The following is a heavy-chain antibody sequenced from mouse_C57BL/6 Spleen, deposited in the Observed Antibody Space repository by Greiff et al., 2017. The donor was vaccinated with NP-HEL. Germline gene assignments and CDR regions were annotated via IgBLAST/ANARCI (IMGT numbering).Heavy chain of an antibody. CDR3: APDGYDYAMEY. V-gene: IGHV1-64*01. CDR1: GYTFTSYW. D-gene: IGHD2-3*01. Sequence: VQLQQPGAELVKPGASVKLSCKASGYTFTSYWMHWVKQRPGQGLAWIGMIHPNSGSTNYNEKFKSKATLTVDKSSSPAYMQLSSLTSEDSAVYYCAPDGYDYAMEYWGKGNSVTVSS. CDR2: IHPNSGST. J-gene: IGHJ4*01.